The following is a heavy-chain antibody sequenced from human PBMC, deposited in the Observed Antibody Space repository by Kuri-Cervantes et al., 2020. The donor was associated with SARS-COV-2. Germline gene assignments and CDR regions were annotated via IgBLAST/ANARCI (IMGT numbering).Heavy chain of an antibody. V-gene: IGHV4-34*01. D-gene: IGHD4-11*01. Sequence: GSLRLSCAVYGGSFSGYYWSWIRQPPGKGLEWIGEINHSGSTNYNPSLKSRVTISVDTSKNQFSLKLSSVTAADTAVYYCASTMTTVTYPSWYFDYWSQGTLVTVSS. CDR3: ASTMTTVTYPSWYFDY. J-gene: IGHJ4*02. CDR2: INHSGST. CDR1: GGSFSGYY.